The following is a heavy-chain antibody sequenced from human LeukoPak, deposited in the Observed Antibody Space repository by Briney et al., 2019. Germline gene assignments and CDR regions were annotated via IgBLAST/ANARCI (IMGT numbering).Heavy chain of an antibody. D-gene: IGHD5-24*01. Sequence: PGGSLRLSCVASGFTVSTSYMSWVRQAPGKGLEWVSTIYSGGATYYADSVRGRFTISRDNSKNTLYLQMNSLRAEDTAVYYCAGCRDGYNWLDYWGQGTLVTVSS. J-gene: IGHJ4*02. V-gene: IGHV3-66*01. CDR1: GFTVSTSY. CDR3: AGCRDGYNWLDY. CDR2: IYSGGAT.